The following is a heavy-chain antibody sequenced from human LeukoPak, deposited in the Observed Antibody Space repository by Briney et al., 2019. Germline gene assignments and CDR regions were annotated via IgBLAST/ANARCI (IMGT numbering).Heavy chain of an antibody. CDR1: GGSISSSSYY. D-gene: IGHD1-7*01. CDR3: ARTGKTLLNYDFDY. V-gene: IGHV4-39*07. J-gene: IGHJ4*02. Sequence: SETLSLTCTVSGGSISSSSYYWGWIRQPPGKGLEWIGNIYYDTSTYYNPSLKSRVTISVDTSKNQFSLKLNSVTAADTAVYYCARTGKTLLNYDFDYWGQGTLVTVSS. CDR2: IYYDTST.